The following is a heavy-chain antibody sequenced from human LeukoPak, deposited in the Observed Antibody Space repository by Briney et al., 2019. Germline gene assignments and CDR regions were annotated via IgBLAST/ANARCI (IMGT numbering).Heavy chain of an antibody. CDR3: ARGLGRYSGSYED. J-gene: IGHJ4*02. D-gene: IGHD5-12*01. CDR2: IIPIFGTA. Sequence: SVKVSCKASGGTFSSYAISWVRQAPGQGLEWMGGIIPIFGTANYAQKFQGRVTITTGESTSTAYMELSSLRSEDTAVYYCARGLGRYSGSYEDWGQGTLVTVSS. V-gene: IGHV1-69*05. CDR1: GGTFSSYA.